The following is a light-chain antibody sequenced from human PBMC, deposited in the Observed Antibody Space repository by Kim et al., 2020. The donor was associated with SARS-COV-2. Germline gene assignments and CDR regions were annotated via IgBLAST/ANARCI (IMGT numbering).Light chain of an antibody. CDR2: DLD. J-gene: IGLJ2*01. CDR1: SSAVGAYNY. V-gene: IGLV2-8*03. Sequence: GQSVTISCTGTSSAVGAYNYVSWYQQHPGKAPKLMIYDLDKRPSGVPDRFFGSKSGNTASLTVSGLQAEDEADYYCSSYAGSNNVLFGGGTQLTVL. CDR3: SSYAGSNNVL.